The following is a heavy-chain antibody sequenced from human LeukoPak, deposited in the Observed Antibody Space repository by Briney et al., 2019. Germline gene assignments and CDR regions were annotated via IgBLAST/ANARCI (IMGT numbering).Heavy chain of an antibody. CDR1: GGTFSSYA. CDR2: IIPILGIA. D-gene: IGHD3-22*01. V-gene: IGHV1-69*04. Sequence: SVKVSCKASGGTFSSYAISWVRQAPGQGLEWMGRIIPILGIANYAQKFQGRVTITADKSTSTAYMELSSLRSEDTAVYYCARAKGGGYGDFDYWGQGTLVTVSS. J-gene: IGHJ4*02. CDR3: ARAKGGGYGDFDY.